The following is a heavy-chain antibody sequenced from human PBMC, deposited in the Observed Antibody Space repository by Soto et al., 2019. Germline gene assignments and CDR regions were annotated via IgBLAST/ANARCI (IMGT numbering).Heavy chain of an antibody. CDR3: ARDVGPRGYYDSSAPVGVYYYYGMDV. Sequence: SETLSLTCTVSGGSISSGGYYWSWIRQHPGKGLEWIGYIYYSGSTYYNPSLKSRVTISVDTSKNQFSLKLSSVTAADTAVYYCARDVGPRGYYDSSAPVGVYYYYGMDVWGQGTTVTVSS. J-gene: IGHJ6*02. CDR2: IYYSGST. V-gene: IGHV4-31*03. CDR1: GGSISSGGYY. D-gene: IGHD3-22*01.